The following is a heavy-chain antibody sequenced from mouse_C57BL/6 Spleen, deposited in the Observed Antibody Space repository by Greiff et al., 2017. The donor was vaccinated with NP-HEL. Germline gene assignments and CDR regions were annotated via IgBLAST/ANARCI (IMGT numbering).Heavy chain of an antibody. CDR2: IRSKSNNYAT. CDR1: GFSFNTYA. Sequence: CGGLVQPKGSLKLSCAASGFSFNTYAMNWVRQAPGKGLEWVARIRSKSNNYATYYADSVKDRFTISRDDSESMLYLQMNNLKTEDTAMYYCVRHEKFFYAMDYWGQGTSVTVSS. CDR3: VRHEKFFYAMDY. V-gene: IGHV10-1*01. J-gene: IGHJ4*01.